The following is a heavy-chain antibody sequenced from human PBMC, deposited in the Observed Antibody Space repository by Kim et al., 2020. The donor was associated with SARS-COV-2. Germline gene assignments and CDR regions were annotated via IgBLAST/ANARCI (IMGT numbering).Heavy chain of an antibody. CDR3: ARSGFGELSYFDY. D-gene: IGHD3-10*01. CDR2: ISSSSSTI. CDR1: GFTFSSYS. Sequence: GGSLRLSCAASGFTFSSYSMNWVRQAPGKGLEWVSYISSSSSTIYYADSVKGRFTISRDNAKNSLYLQMNSLRAEDTAVYYCARSGFGELSYFDYWGQGTLVTVSS. J-gene: IGHJ4*02. V-gene: IGHV3-48*04.